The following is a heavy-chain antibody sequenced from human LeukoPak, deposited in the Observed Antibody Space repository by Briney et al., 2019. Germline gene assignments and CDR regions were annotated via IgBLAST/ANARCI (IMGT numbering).Heavy chain of an antibody. V-gene: IGHV4-39*07. D-gene: IGHD1-26*01. Sequence: SETLSLTCTVSGGSISSSSYYWGWIRQPPGKGLEWIGSIYYSGSTYYNPSLKSRVTISVDTSKNQFSLKLSSVTAADTAVYYCARGRRGGSVFDYWGQGTLVTVSS. CDR2: IYYSGST. CDR3: ARGRRGGSVFDY. J-gene: IGHJ4*02. CDR1: GGSISSSSYY.